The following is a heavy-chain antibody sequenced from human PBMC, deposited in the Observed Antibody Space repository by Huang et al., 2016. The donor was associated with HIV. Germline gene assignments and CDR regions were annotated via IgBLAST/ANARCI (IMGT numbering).Heavy chain of an antibody. CDR2: FDPEIGET. V-gene: IGHV1-24*01. J-gene: IGHJ4*02. Sequence: QVQLVQSRAEVKKPGASVKVSCKVSEYTLTELSIHWVRQPPGKGLEWMGWFDPEIGETIYAQKVQGRVTMTEDTSTETAFMELSGLRPEDTAVYYCATGFDVFFDFWGQGTLVTVSS. D-gene: IGHD3-9*01. CDR3: ATGFDVFFDF. CDR1: EYTLTELS.